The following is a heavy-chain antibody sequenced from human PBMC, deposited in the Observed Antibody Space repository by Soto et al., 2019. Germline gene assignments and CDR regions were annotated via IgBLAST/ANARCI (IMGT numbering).Heavy chain of an antibody. J-gene: IGHJ5*02. D-gene: IGHD3-22*01. CDR2: IIPNNGGT. CDR1: GYSFTDYY. V-gene: IGHV1-2*02. Sequence: ASVKVSCKXSGYSFTDYYIHWVRQAPGQGLEWMGWIIPNNGGTKYAQKFQDRVTMTRDTSITTAYMELSRLRSDDTAVYYCARGTFDSSGNYFAGWFDPWGQGTLVTVSA. CDR3: ARGTFDSSGNYFAGWFDP.